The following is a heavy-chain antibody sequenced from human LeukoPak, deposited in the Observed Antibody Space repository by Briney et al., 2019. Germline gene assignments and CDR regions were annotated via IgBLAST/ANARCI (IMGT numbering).Heavy chain of an antibody. J-gene: IGHJ4*02. D-gene: IGHD1-26*01. Sequence: PSETLSLTCTVSGDSVSTDTYCWSWIRQPPGKGLEWIGHFYYSGSTNYNPSLKSRVTISVDTSRNQFSLKLTSVTAADTAVYYCARGQGGNYYLNYFDYWGQGALVTVSS. CDR2: FYYSGST. CDR1: GDSVSTDTYC. V-gene: IGHV4-61*01. CDR3: ARGQGGNYYLNYFDY.